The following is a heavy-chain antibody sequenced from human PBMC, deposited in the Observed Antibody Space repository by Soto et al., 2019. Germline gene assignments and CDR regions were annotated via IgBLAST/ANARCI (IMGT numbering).Heavy chain of an antibody. J-gene: IGHJ4*02. CDR1: GFTFSSYG. CDR2: ISYDGSNK. V-gene: IGHV3-30*18. CDR3: AKDQVRGVVAAAFDY. Sequence: QVQLVESGGGVVQPGRSLRLSCAASGFTFSSYGMHWVRQAPGKGLEWVAVISYDGSNKYYADSVKGRFTISSDNSKNTLYLQMNSLRAEDTAVYYCAKDQVRGVVAAAFDYWGQGTLVTVSS. D-gene: IGHD2-15*01.